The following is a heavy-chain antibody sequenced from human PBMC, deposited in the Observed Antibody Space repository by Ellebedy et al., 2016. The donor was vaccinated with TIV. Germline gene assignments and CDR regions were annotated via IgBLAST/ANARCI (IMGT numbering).Heavy chain of an antibody. Sequence: MPSETLSPTCPLPGGSISSYYWSWIRQPPGTGLERIGYFFYSGSTNYNPSLKSRVTISVDTSKNHFSLKLSSVTAADTAVYYCARDGFVGAFDYWGQGTLVTVSS. CDR3: ARDGFVGAFDY. V-gene: IGHV4-59*01. CDR2: FFYSGST. CDR1: GGSISSYY. J-gene: IGHJ4*02. D-gene: IGHD1-26*01.